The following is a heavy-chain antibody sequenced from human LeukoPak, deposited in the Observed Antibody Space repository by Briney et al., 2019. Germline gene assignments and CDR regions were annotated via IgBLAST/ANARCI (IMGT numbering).Heavy chain of an antibody. CDR2: ISNNGTNK. CDR1: GFSFSYYA. V-gene: IGHV3-30*01. J-gene: IGHJ4*02. CDR3: ARSTGDCSGGTCYSDFDC. D-gene: IGHD2-15*01. Sequence: PGRSLRLSCAASGFSFSYYAMHWVRQAPGKGLGWVAVISNNGTNKYYADSVKGRFTISRDNSKNTLYLQMNSLRAEDTAVYYCARSTGDCSGGTCYSDFDCWGQGTLVTVSS.